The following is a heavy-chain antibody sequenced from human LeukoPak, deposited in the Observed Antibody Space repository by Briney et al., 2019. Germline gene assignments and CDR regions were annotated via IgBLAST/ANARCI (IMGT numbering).Heavy chain of an antibody. CDR3: AQGGSPGALDY. J-gene: IGHJ4*02. CDR2: INGDGSST. CDR1: GFTLSSYY. D-gene: IGHD2-15*01. V-gene: IGHV3-74*01. Sequence: QSGGSLRLSCVASGFTLSSYYMHWVRQVPGKGLVWVSCINGDGSSTKYADSVKGRFTISRDNAKNTLYLQVNSLRAEDTAVYYCAQGGSPGALDYWGRGTLVTVSS.